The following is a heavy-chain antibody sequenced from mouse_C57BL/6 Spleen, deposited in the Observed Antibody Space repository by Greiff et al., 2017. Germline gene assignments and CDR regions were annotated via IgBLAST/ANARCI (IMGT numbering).Heavy chain of an antibody. CDR1: GSTFSDYY. CDR3: AREGSNYGAMDY. CDR2: INYDGSST. J-gene: IGHJ4*01. D-gene: IGHD2-5*01. V-gene: IGHV5-16*01. Sequence: DVQLAESEGGLVQPGSSMKLSCTASGSTFSDYYMAWVRQVPEKGLEWVANINYDGSSTYYLDSLKSRFIISGDNAKNILYLQMSSLKSEDTATYYCAREGSNYGAMDYWGQGTSVTVSS.